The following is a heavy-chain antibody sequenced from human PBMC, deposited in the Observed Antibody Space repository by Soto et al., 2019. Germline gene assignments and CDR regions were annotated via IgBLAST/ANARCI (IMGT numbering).Heavy chain of an antibody. V-gene: IGHV4-39*07. Sequence: SETLSLTCTFSGGSISSSSYYWGWIRQPPGKGLEWIGSIYYSGSTYYNPSLKSRVTISVDTSKNQFSLKLSSVTAADTAVYYWAREAYSSGWYEYWGQRSLVTVPS. CDR1: GGSISSSSYY. CDR3: AREAYSSGWYEY. J-gene: IGHJ4*02. D-gene: IGHD6-19*01. CDR2: IYYSGST.